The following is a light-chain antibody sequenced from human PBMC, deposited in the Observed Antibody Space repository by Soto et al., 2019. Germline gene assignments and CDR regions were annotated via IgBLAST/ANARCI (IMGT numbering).Light chain of an antibody. Sequence: EIVFTQSPGTLSLSPGERATLSCRASQSISSNYLAWYQQKPGQAPRLLIYGASSRATGIPDRFSGSGSGTDFTLTISRLXPEDFAVYYCQQYGSSPPYTFGQGTRLETK. J-gene: IGKJ5*01. CDR2: GAS. CDR3: QQYGSSPPYT. V-gene: IGKV3-20*01. CDR1: QSISSNY.